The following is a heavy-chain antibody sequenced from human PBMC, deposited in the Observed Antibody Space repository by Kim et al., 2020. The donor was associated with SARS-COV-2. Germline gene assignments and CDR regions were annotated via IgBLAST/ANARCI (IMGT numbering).Heavy chain of an antibody. V-gene: IGHV4-59*13. CDR1: GGSISSYY. J-gene: IGHJ4*02. D-gene: IGHD6-13*01. CDR2: IYYSGST. CDR3: ASFSYSSSWY. Sequence: SETLSLTCTVSGGSISSYYWSWIRQPPGKGLEWIGYIYYSGSTNYNPSLKSRVTISVDTSKNQFSLKLSSVTAADTAVYYCASFSYSSSWYWGQGTLVTV.